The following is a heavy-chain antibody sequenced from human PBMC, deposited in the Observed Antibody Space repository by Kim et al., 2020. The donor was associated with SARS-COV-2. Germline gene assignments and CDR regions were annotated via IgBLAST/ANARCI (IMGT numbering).Heavy chain of an antibody. Sequence: SETLSLTCTVSGGSISSYYWSWIRQPPGKGLEWIGYIYYSGSTNYNPSLKSRVTISVDTSKNQFSLKLSSVTAADTAVYYCARLGRGYCSSTRCYGAFD. CDR1: GGSISSYY. CDR2: IYYSGST. CDR3: ARLGRGYCSSTRCYGAFD. J-gene: IGHJ3*02. D-gene: IGHD2-2*01. V-gene: IGHV4-59*08.